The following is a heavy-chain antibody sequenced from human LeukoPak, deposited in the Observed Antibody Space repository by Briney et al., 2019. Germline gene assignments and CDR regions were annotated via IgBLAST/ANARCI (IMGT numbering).Heavy chain of an antibody. J-gene: IGHJ3*02. CDR3: ARDLTTTVVTPVSAFDI. CDR2: INPSGGST. D-gene: IGHD4-23*01. V-gene: IGHV1-46*01. CDR1: GYTFTNYY. Sequence: ASVKVSCKASGYTFTNYYMHWVRQAPGQGLEWMGIINPSGGSTSYAQKFQGRVTMTRDMSTSTVYMELSSLRSEDTAVYYCARDLTTTVVTPVSAFDIWGQGTMVTVSS.